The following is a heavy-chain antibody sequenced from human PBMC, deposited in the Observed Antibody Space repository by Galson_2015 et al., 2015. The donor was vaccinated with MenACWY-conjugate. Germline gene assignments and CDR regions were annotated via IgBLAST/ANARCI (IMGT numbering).Heavy chain of an antibody. V-gene: IGHV3-48*04. CDR3: AGSTTNYYYGLDV. J-gene: IGHJ6*02. CDR2: ISGSGNTI. CDR1: SLTFTSYS. D-gene: IGHD2/OR15-2a*01. Sequence: SLRLSCAASSLTFTSYSMTWVRLPPGKGLEWISYISGSGNTIHYADSVRGRFTVSRDNVRTSLYLIMSSLTADDTAVYFCAGSTTNYYYGLDVWGPGTTVTVSS.